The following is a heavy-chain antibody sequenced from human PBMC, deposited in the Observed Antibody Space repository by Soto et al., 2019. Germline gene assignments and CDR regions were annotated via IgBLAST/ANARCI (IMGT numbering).Heavy chain of an antibody. CDR3: TTDIFDYSPA. CDR1: GFTFSNAW. J-gene: IGHJ5*02. Sequence: PGGSLRLSCAASGFTFSNAWMNWVRQAPGKGLEWVGRIKSKNDGGTTDYAAPVKGRFTISRDDSKNTLYLQMNSLKTEDTAVYYCTTDIFDYSPAWGQGTLVTVSS. D-gene: IGHD2-15*01. CDR2: IKSKNDGGTT. V-gene: IGHV3-15*07.